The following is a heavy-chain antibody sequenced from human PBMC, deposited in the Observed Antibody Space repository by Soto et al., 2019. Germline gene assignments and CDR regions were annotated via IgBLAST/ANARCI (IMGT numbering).Heavy chain of an antibody. CDR1: GGTFSSYA. D-gene: IGHD1-26*01. CDR2: IIAVNGTT. Sequence: GASVKVSCKASGGTFSSYAISGVRQAPGQRLEWMGGIIAVNGTTKYSQKFQGRVTITRDTSASTAYMELSSLRSEYTAVYYCARSIFVGATIPYDYWGQGTLVTVSS. J-gene: IGHJ4*02. V-gene: IGHV1-3*01. CDR3: ARSIFVGATIPYDY.